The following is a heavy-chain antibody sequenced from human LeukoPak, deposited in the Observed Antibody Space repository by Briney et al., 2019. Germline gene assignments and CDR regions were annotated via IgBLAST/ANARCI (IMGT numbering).Heavy chain of an antibody. V-gene: IGHV3-23*01. J-gene: IGHJ4*02. CDR1: GFTFSSYD. Sequence: GGSLRLSCVVSGFTFSSYDMSWVRQAPGKGLEWVSAISGSGGSTYYADSVKGRFTISRDNSKNTLYLQMNSLRAEDTAVYYCAKSQYSSSWPDYFDYWGQGTLVTVSS. CDR2: ISGSGGST. CDR3: AKSQYSSSWPDYFDY. D-gene: IGHD6-13*01.